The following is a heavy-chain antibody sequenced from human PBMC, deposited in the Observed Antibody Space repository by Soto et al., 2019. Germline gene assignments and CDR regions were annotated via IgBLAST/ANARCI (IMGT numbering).Heavy chain of an antibody. CDR3: ARDLSRVATISYVDY. CDR2: ISYDGSNK. CDR1: GFTFSSYA. V-gene: IGHV3-30-3*01. Sequence: QVQLVESGGGVVQPGRSLRLSCAASGFTFSSYAMHWVRQAPGKGLEWVAVISYDGSNKYYADSVKGRFTISRDNSKNTLYLQMNSLRAEDTAVYYCARDLSRVATISYVDYWGQGTLVTVSS. J-gene: IGHJ4*02. D-gene: IGHD5-12*01.